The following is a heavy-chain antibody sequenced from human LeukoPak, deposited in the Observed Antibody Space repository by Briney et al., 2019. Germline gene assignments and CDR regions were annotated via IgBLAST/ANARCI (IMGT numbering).Heavy chain of an antibody. CDR1: GYIFTNYG. CDR3: VRDKCSDITCYSLDP. Sequence: ASVKVSCKASGYIFTNYGISWVRQAPGQGLEWMGWISAYNGNTKYAQKFQGRVTVTTDIPTTTAYMELRSLRSDDTAIYYCVRDKCSDITCYSLDPWGQGTLVTVSS. CDR2: ISAYNGNT. V-gene: IGHV1-18*01. D-gene: IGHD2-21*02. J-gene: IGHJ5*02.